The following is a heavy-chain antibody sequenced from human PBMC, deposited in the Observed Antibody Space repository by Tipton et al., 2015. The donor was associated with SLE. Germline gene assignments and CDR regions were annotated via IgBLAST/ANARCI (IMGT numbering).Heavy chain of an antibody. V-gene: IGHV3-74*01. Sequence: GSLRLSCAASGFTFSNYWMHWVRQVPGKGLVWVSRINIDGTNTGYADSVKGRFTISRDNAKNTLYLQLNSLGAEDTAVYYCARVSAWYYFDTWGQGTLVTVSS. CDR1: GFTFSNYW. CDR3: ARVSAWYYFDT. CDR2: INIDGTNT. D-gene: IGHD6-19*01. J-gene: IGHJ4*02.